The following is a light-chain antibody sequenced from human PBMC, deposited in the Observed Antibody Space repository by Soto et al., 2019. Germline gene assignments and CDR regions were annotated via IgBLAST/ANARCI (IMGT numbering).Light chain of an antibody. CDR2: KAS. CDR1: QSISSW. Sequence: DIQMTQSPSTLSASVGDRVTITCRASQSISSWLAWYQQKPGKAPNLLIYKASSLESGVPSRFSGSGSGTAFTLTPSSLQPHDFATYSCQQYTSPWTFGQGTKVEIK. CDR3: QQYTSPWT. V-gene: IGKV1-5*03. J-gene: IGKJ1*01.